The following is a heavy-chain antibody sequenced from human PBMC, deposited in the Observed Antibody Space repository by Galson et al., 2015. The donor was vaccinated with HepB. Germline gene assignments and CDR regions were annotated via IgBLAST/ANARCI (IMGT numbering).Heavy chain of an antibody. J-gene: IGHJ5*02. CDR2: INWNGGST. D-gene: IGHD2-2*01. Sequence: SLRLSCAASGFTFDDYGMSWVRQAPGKGLEWVSGINWNGGSTGYADSVKGRFTISRDNAKNSLYLQMNSLRAEDTALYYCARDRSCSSTSCYAWTAGFDPWGQGTLVTVSS. CDR3: ARDRSCSSTSCYAWTAGFDP. V-gene: IGHV3-20*04. CDR1: GFTFDDYG.